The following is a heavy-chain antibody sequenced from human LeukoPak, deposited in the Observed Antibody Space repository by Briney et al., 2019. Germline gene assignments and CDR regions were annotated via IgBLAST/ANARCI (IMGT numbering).Heavy chain of an antibody. V-gene: IGHV4-4*07. Sequence: SETLSLTCTVSGGSISSYYWSWIRQPAGKGLEWIGRIYTSGSTNYNPSLKSRVTMSVDTPKNQFSLKLSSVTAADTAVYYCARSRLLETDYGDYVADGPDDYWGQGTLVTVSS. CDR2: IYTSGST. CDR3: ARSRLLETDYGDYVADGPDDY. CDR1: GGSISSYY. D-gene: IGHD4-17*01. J-gene: IGHJ4*02.